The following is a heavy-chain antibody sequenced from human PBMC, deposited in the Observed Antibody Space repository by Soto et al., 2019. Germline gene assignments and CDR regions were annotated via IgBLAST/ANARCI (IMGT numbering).Heavy chain of an antibody. CDR2: TYYRSKWYN. CDR3: ARVRRSVIVVVPAAIHYYYYYMDV. Sequence: SQTLSLTCAISGDSVSSNSAAWNWIRQSPSRGLEWLGRTYYRSKWYNDYEVSVKSRITINPDTSKNQYSLQLNSVTPEDTVLYYCARVRRSVIVVVPAAIHYYYYYMDVWGKGTTVTVSS. J-gene: IGHJ6*03. D-gene: IGHD2-2*01. CDR1: GDSVSSNSAA. V-gene: IGHV6-1*01.